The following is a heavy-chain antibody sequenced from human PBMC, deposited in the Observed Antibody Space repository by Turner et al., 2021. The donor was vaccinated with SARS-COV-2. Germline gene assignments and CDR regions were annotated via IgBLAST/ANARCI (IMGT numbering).Heavy chain of an antibody. Sequence: EVQLLESGGGLVQSGVALRLSCATSEFTFSSYAMSWVRQAPVKGLEWVSAISGSGGSTYYADSVKGRFTISRDNSKNTLYLQMNSLRAEDTAVYYCAKADRVMIVVVITLFDYWGQGTMVTVSS. J-gene: IGHJ4*02. CDR3: AKADRVMIVVVITLFDY. V-gene: IGHV3-23*01. CDR2: ISGSGGST. CDR1: EFTFSSYA. D-gene: IGHD3-22*01.